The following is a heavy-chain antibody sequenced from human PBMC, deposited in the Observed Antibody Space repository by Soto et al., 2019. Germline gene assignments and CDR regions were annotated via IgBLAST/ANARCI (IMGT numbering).Heavy chain of an antibody. CDR3: ARGCSSTSCYRSWFDP. Sequence: QVQLVQSGAEVKKPGSSVKVSCKASGGTFSSYAISGVRQAPGQGLEWMGGIIPIFGTANYAQKFQGRVTSTADKSTSTAYMELSSLRSEDTAVYYCARGCSSTSCYRSWFDPWGQGTLVTVSS. CDR2: IIPIFGTA. CDR1: GGTFSSYA. J-gene: IGHJ5*02. V-gene: IGHV1-69*06. D-gene: IGHD2-2*02.